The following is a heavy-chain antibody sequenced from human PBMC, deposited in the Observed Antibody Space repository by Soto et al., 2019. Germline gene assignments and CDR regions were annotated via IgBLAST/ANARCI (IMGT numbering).Heavy chain of an antibody. V-gene: IGHV3-21*01. J-gene: IGHJ4*02. CDR1: GFSFTTYS. D-gene: IGHD6-13*01. Sequence: EVQLVESGGGLVKPGVSLRLSCAASGFSFTTYSMNWVRQAPGKGLELVSSISSRSKSIFYAESVQGRLTISRDNAKNSLYLQMNSLTDDDTAVYYCVRDRGSWDQFWSGGQGTLVTVSS. CDR3: VRDRGSWDQFWS. CDR2: ISSRSKSI.